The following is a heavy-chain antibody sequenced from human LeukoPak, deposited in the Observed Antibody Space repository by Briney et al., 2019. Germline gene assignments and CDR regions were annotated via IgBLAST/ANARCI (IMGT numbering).Heavy chain of an antibody. CDR1: GFTFSSYA. J-gene: IGHJ4*02. Sequence: GGSLRLSCAASGFTFSSYAMHWVRQAPGKGLEWVAVISYDGSNKYYADSVKGRFTISRDNSKNTLYLQMNSLRAEDTAAYYCARVGYLEYWGQGTLVTVSS. CDR2: ISYDGSNK. V-gene: IGHV3-30-3*01. D-gene: IGHD3-16*01. CDR3: ARVGYLEY.